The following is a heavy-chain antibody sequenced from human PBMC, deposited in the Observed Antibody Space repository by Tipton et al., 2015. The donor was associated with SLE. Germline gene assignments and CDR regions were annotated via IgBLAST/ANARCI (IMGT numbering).Heavy chain of an antibody. V-gene: IGHV4-59*01. CDR1: GGSISSYY. CDR2: IYSSGST. CDR3: VRGGGSNWFGQGFQH. J-gene: IGHJ1*01. Sequence: TLSLTCTVSGGSISSYYWSWIRQPPGKGLEWIGYIYSSGSTSYNPSLKSRVTISVDRSKNQFSLKLSSVTAADTAVYFCVRGGGSNWFGQGFQHWGRGTLVSVSS. D-gene: IGHD2-15*01.